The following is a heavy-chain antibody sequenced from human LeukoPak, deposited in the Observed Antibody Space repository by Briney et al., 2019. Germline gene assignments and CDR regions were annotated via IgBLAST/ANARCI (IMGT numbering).Heavy chain of an antibody. CDR2: INPNSGST. CDR3: ARRCDTSSYYTYYFDY. CDR1: GYTSTGHY. V-gene: IGHV1-2*02. Sequence: ASVKVSCKASGYTSTGHYIHWVRQAPGQGLEWMGWINPNSGSTNYAQKFQGRVTMTRDTSISTAYMELSRLRSDDTAVYFCARRCDTSSYYTYYFDYWGQGTLVTVSS. D-gene: IGHD3-22*01. J-gene: IGHJ4*02.